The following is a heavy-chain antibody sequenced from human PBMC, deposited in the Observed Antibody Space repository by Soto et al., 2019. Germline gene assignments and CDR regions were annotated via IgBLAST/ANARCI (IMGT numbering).Heavy chain of an antibody. CDR2: IDYSGST. Sequence: QVQLQESGPGLVKLSETLSLTCSVSGGSMRNYYWSWMRQTTGKGLEWIGYIDYSGSTNYNPSLTSRVTISVDTSRTQLSLRLTSVTAADTAVYHCARADTSGSGRYTPFDAFDIWGQGTMVTVSS. V-gene: IGHV4-59*01. CDR3: ARADTSGSGRYTPFDAFDI. D-gene: IGHD3-10*01. J-gene: IGHJ3*02. CDR1: GGSMRNYY.